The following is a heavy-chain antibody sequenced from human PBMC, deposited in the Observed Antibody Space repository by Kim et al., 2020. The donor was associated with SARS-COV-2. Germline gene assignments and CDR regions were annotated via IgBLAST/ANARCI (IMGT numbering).Heavy chain of an antibody. CDR2: VYYSGTT. D-gene: IGHD6-19*01. CDR1: GASISTGNYF. CDR3: VRTAIPVAGVFQGGRNDMDV. V-gene: IGHV4-39*01. J-gene: IGHJ6*02. Sequence: SETLSLTCYVSGASISTGNYFWGWIRQSPVKGLEWIASVYYSGTTYYNPSLKSRVTISVDTSTNQFSLKVRSVTAADTAMYHCVRTAIPVAGVFQGGRNDMDVWGQGTTVSVSS.